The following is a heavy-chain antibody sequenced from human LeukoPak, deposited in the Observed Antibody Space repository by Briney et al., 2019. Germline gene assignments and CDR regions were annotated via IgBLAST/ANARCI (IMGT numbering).Heavy chain of an antibody. CDR3: ARQETSSYNGAFYI. V-gene: IGHV3-7*01. Sequence: GGSLRLSCAASGLIFSSYWMSWVRQAPGKGLEWVANIKKDGSEMYYVDSVKGRFTISRDNAKNSLYLQMNSLRADDTAVYHCARQETSSYNGAFYIWGQGTMVTVSS. J-gene: IGHJ3*02. CDR2: IKKDGSEM. D-gene: IGHD1-26*01. CDR1: GLIFSSYW.